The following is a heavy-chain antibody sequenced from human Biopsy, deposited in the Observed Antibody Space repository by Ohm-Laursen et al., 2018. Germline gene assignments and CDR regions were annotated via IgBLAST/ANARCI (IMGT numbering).Heavy chain of an antibody. CDR3: AADINVWNVNY. CDR2: FAPENGKT. CDR1: GYTLTELS. V-gene: IGHV1-24*01. Sequence: ASVKVSCNVSGYTLTELSMHWVRQAPGKGLEWMGGFAPENGKTVYAQNFQARVPMTEDTSTDTAYMELRSLRSEDTAVYYCAADINVWNVNYWGQGTQVTVSS. J-gene: IGHJ4*02. D-gene: IGHD1-1*01.